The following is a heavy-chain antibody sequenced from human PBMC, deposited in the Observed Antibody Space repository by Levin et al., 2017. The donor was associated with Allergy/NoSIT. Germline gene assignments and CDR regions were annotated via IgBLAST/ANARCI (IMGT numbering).Heavy chain of an antibody. J-gene: IGHJ4*02. CDR3: ARGGDSGYDVPVFDY. V-gene: IGHV4-34*01. CDR1: GGSFSGYY. D-gene: IGHD5-12*01. Sequence: PSETLSLTCAVYGGSFSGYYWSWIRQPPGKGLEWIGEINHSGSTNYNPSLKSRVTISVDTSKNQFSLKLSSVTAADTAVYYCARGGDSGYDVPVFDYWGQGTLVTVSS. CDR2: INHSGST.